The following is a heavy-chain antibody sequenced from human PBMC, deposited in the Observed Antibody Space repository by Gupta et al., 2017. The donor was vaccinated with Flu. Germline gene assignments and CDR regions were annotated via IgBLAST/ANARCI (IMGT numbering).Heavy chain of an antibody. CDR1: GFTLSDYS. D-gene: IGHD3-3*01. V-gene: IGHV3-48*01. Sequence: QLVESGGGLVQPGGSLSLSCEASGFTLSDYSMHWVRQAPGKGLEWVSYISNSIRTKYYADSAKGRFTISRDNARNLLFLEMNDLRAEDTGLYYCTRDQTATIRYGMDVWGQGTMVTVSS. CDR3: TRDQTATIRYGMDV. J-gene: IGHJ6*02. CDR2: ISNSIRTK.